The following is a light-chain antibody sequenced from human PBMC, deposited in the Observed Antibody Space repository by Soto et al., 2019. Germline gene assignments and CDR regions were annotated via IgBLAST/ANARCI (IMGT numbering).Light chain of an antibody. CDR1: QTVTSSY. Sequence: ESVLTQSPGTLSLSLGERATLSCRASQTVTSSYLAWYQQKPGQAPRLLIYGASSRATGIPDRFSGSGSGTDFTLTSSRLEPEDVAVYYCQQYGSSLITFGQGTRLEIK. CDR2: GAS. CDR3: QQYGSSLIT. J-gene: IGKJ5*01. V-gene: IGKV3-20*01.